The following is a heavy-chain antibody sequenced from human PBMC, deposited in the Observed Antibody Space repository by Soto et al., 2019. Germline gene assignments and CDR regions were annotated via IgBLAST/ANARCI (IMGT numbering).Heavy chain of an antibody. J-gene: IGHJ5*02. Sequence: PGGSLRLSCAASGFSFKDYYMTWMRQTPEKGLEWISTITSSGGNAYYAASVKGRVTISRDDAHNSLYLQMSGMRAEDTDLYYCARDMYANSETEFDLWGEGTLVTVSS. D-gene: IGHD2-8*01. CDR1: GFSFKDYY. CDR3: ARDMYANSETEFDL. CDR2: ITSSGGNA. V-gene: IGHV3-11*01.